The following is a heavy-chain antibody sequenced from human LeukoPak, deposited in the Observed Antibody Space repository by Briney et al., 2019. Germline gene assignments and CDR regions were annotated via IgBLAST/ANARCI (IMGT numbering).Heavy chain of an antibody. V-gene: IGHV1-69*05. J-gene: IGHJ5*02. D-gene: IGHD5-12*01. CDR3: ARGGALYSGYELNWFDP. CDR1: GGTFSSYA. Sequence: ASVKVSCKAAGGTFSSYAISGVRQAPGQGLEWRGGIIPIFGTANYAQKFQGRVTITTDESTSPAYMELRSLRSEDPGVYYCARGGALYSGYELNWFDPWGQGTLVTVSS. CDR2: IIPIFGTA.